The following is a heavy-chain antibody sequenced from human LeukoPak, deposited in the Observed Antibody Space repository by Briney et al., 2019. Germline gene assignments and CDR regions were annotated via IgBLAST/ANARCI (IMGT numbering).Heavy chain of an antibody. J-gene: IGHJ4*02. CDR1: GYTFTSYG. CDR2: ISAYNGNT. D-gene: IGHD3-3*01. CDR3: AMGYDFWSGYYSHDY. V-gene: IGHV1-18*01. Sequence: ASVKASCKASGYTFTSYGISWVRQAPGQGLEWMGWISAYNGNTNYAQKLQGRVTMTTDTSTSTAYMELRSLRSDDTAVYYCAMGYDFWSGYYSHDYWGQGTLVTVSS.